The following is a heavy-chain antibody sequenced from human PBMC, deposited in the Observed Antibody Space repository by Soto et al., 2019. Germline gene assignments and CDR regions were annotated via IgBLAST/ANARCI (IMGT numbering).Heavy chain of an antibody. CDR1: GFSLSTSGVG. CDR3: AHKGPEDWPLDY. D-gene: IGHD3-9*01. CDR2: IYWDDSK. Sequence: QITLKESGPTLVRPTQTLTLTCAFSGFSLSTSGVGVGWIRQPPGKALEWLAVIYWDDSKHYSPSLRSRLTITTDTSKNQVVLTMTNMEPMDTGTYYCAHKGPEDWPLDYWGQGTLVTVSS. J-gene: IGHJ4*02. V-gene: IGHV2-5*02.